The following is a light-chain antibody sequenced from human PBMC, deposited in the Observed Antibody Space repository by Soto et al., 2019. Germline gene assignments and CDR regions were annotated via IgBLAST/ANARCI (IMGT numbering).Light chain of an antibody. CDR1: RSNIGTYA. V-gene: IGLV1-44*01. J-gene: IGLJ2*01. CDR2: RNH. CDR3: AAWDDSLRAVV. Sequence: QPVLTQSPSASATPGQRVTISCSGGRSNIGTYAVNWYQQLPGTAPTLLIFRNHQRPSGVPDRFSGSKSGTSASLAISGPQSEDEADYSCAAWDDSLRAVVFGGGTKLTVL.